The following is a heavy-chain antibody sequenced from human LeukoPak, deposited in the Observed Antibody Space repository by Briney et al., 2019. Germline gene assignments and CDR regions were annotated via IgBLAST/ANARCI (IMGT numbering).Heavy chain of an antibody. D-gene: IGHD5-18*01. Sequence: GGSLRLSCAASGFTFSSYWLSWVRQAPGKGLEWVANIQQDGSEKNYVDPVKGRFTISGDNAKNSLYLQMTSLRAEDTAVYYCSKYSYSHGYFDSWGQGTLVTVSS. CDR1: GFTFSSYW. V-gene: IGHV3-7*01. CDR3: SKYSYSHGYFDS. CDR2: IQQDGSEK. J-gene: IGHJ4*02.